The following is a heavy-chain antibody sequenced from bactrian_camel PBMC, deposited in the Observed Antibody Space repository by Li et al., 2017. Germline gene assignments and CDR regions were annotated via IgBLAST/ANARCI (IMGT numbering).Heavy chain of an antibody. Sequence: VQLVESGGGSVQPGGSLNLSCVITGGTYGRGYVGWFRQAPGKEREGIAAVYIGGDNAYVADSVKGRFTVSHDYGKNTLYLQMNTLKPEDTAMYTCAADPGSAGYCVARHGLFTYWGQGTQVTVS. D-gene: IGHD2*01. J-gene: IGHJ4*01. CDR3: AADPGSAGYCVARHGLFTY. V-gene: IGHV3S1*01. CDR1: GGTYGRGY. CDR2: VYIGGDNA.